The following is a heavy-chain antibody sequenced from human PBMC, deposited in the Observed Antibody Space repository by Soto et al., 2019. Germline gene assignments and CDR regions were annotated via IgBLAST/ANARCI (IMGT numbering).Heavy chain of an antibody. CDR3: AHGPEYYDFWSGYSNWFDP. Sequence: QITLKESGPTLVKPTQTLTLTCTFSGFSLSTSGVGVGWIRQPPGKALEWLALIYWNDDKRYSPSLKSRLTITKDTSKNQVVLTMTNMDPVDTATYYCAHGPEYYDFWSGYSNWFDPWGQGTLVTVSS. J-gene: IGHJ5*02. CDR2: IYWNDDK. D-gene: IGHD3-3*01. V-gene: IGHV2-5*01. CDR1: GFSLSTSGVG.